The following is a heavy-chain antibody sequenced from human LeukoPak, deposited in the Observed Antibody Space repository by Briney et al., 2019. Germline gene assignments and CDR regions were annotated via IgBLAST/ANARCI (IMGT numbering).Heavy chain of an antibody. J-gene: IGHJ3*02. CDR2: IYPGDSDT. D-gene: IGHD1-26*01. V-gene: IGHV5-51*01. CDR1: GYSFTSYW. Sequence: GESLKISCKGSGYSFTSYWIGWVRQMSGKGLEWMGIIYPGDSDTRYSPSFQGQVTISADKSISTAYLQWSSLKASDTAMYYCARRGGRYSGRDAFDIWGQGTMVTVSS. CDR3: ARRGGRYSGRDAFDI.